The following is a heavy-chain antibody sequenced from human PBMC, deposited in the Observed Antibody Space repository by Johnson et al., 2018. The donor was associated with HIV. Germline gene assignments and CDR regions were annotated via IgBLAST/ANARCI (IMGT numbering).Heavy chain of an antibody. CDR1: GFTFSGSA. Sequence: VQLVESGGGLVQPGGSLKLACAASGFTFSGSALHWVRQASGQGLEWVAFIRYDGSNKYYDDSVKGRFTISRDNSKNTLYLQMNSLRAEDTAVYYCPVDTEAFDIWGQGTKVTVS. V-gene: IGHV3-30*02. CDR3: PVDTEAFDI. D-gene: IGHD1-14*01. CDR2: IRYDGSNK. J-gene: IGHJ3*02.